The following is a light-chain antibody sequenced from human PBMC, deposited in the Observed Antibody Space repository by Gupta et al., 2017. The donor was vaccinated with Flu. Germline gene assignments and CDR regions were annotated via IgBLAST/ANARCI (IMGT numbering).Light chain of an antibody. J-gene: IGKJ1*01. CDR3: QQRSNWPPWT. CDR2: DAS. CDR1: QSVSSY. V-gene: IGKV3-11*01. Sequence: EIVLTQSPATLSLSPGERATLSCRASQSVSSYLAWYQQKPGQAPRLLIYDASNRATGIPARCSGSGSGTDFTRTISSLEPEDFAVYYCQQRSNWPPWTFGQGTKVEIK.